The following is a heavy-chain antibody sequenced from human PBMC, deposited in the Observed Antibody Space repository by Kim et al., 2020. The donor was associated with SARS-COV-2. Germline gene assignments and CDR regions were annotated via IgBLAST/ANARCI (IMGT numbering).Heavy chain of an antibody. Sequence: SETLSLTCAVYGGSFSGYYWSWIRQPPGKGLEWIGEINHSGSTNYNPSLKSRVTISVDTSKNQFSLKLSSVTAADTAVYYCARGRRPDYWGQGTLVTVSS. V-gene: IGHV4-34*01. CDR1: GGSFSGYY. CDR2: INHSGST. CDR3: ARGRRPDY. J-gene: IGHJ4*02.